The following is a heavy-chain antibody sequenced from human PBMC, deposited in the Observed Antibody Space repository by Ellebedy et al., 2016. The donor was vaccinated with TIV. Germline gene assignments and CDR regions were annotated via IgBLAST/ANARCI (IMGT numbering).Heavy chain of an antibody. J-gene: IGHJ4*02. CDR3: ASELCSGGSCYFALDY. D-gene: IGHD2-15*01. V-gene: IGHV3-7*01. CDR2: IKQDGSEK. Sequence: GESLKISCAASGFTFSDYWMSWVRQAPGKGLEWVANIKQDGSEKYYVDSVKGRFTISSDNAKNSLYLQMNSLRAEDTAVYYCASELCSGGSCYFALDYWGQGTLVTVSS. CDR1: GFTFSDYW.